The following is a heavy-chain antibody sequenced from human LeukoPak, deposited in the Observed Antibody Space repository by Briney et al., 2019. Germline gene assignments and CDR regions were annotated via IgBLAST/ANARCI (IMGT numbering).Heavy chain of an antibody. J-gene: IGHJ4*02. Sequence: GASVKVSCKASGYTFTGYYMHWVRQAPGQELEWMGWINPNSGGTNYAQKFQGWVTMTRDTSISTAYMELSRLRSDDTAVYYCARGRYFDWLFLDYWGQGTLVTVSS. D-gene: IGHD3-9*01. CDR3: ARGRYFDWLFLDY. CDR2: INPNSGGT. V-gene: IGHV1-2*04. CDR1: GYTFTGYY.